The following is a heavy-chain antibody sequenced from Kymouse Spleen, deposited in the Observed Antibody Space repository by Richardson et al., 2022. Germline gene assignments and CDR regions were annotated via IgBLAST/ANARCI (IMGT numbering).Heavy chain of an antibody. D-gene: IGHD3-10*01. V-gene: IGHV3-13*01. CDR2: IGTAGDT. J-gene: IGHJ6*02. Sequence: EVQLVESGGGLVQPGGSLRLSCAASGFTFSSYDMHWVRQATGKGLEWVSAIGTAGDTYYPGSVKGRFTISRENAKNSLYLQMNSLRAGDTAVYYCARGGGSGSLYYYYYYGMDVWGQGTTVTVSS. CDR3: ARGGGSGSLYYYYYYGMDV. CDR1: GFTFSSYD.